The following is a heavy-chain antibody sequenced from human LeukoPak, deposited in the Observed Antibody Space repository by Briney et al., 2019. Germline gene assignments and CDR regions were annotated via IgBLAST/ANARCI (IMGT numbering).Heavy chain of an antibody. CDR2: ISGSGDTT. CDR1: GFTFRRYA. V-gene: IGHV3-23*01. D-gene: IGHD1-26*01. Sequence: QRGGSLRLSCAASGFTFRRYAMNWVRQAPGKGLEWVSRISGSGDTTNYADSVKGRFTISRDSSRDTLYLQMNSLRAEDTAVYYCASLYSDYGDYWGQGTLVTVSS. CDR3: ASLYSDYGDY. J-gene: IGHJ4*02.